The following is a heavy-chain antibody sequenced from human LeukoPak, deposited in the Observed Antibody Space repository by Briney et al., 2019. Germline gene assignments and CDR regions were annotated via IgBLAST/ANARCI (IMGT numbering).Heavy chain of an antibody. V-gene: IGHV1-2*02. CDR2: ISPSSGGT. Sequence: GASVKVSCKAFGYTITGYYIHWVRQAPGQGLEWMGWISPSSGGTNYAQKFQGRVITTRDTSIGTAYMELSRLTSDDTAVYYCASPKYGDFYFDYWGQGTLVTVAS. J-gene: IGHJ4*02. D-gene: IGHD2-21*02. CDR1: GYTITGYY. CDR3: ASPKYGDFYFDY.